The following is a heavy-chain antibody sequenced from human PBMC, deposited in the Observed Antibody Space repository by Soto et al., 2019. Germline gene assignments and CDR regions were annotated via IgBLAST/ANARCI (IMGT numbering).Heavy chain of an antibody. J-gene: IGHJ4*02. CDR2: IYYSGST. V-gene: IGHV4-61*01. Sequence: SETLSLTCTVSGGSVSSGSYYWSWIRQPPGKGLEWIGYIYYSGSTNYNPSLKSRVTISVDTSKNQFSLKLSSVTAADTAVYYCARDSPRNYDSSGPYDYWGQGTLVTVSS. CDR3: ARDSPRNYDSSGPYDY. D-gene: IGHD3-22*01. CDR1: GGSVSSGSYY.